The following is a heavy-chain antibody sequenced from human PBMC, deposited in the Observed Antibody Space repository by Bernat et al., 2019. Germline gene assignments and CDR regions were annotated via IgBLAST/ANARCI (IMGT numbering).Heavy chain of an antibody. CDR1: GFTFSSYS. V-gene: IGHV3-48*01. Sequence: EVQLVESGGGLVQPGGSLRLSCAASGFTFSSYSMNWVRQAPGKGLEWVSYISSSSSTIYYADSAKGRFTISRDNAKNSLYLHMNSLRAEDTAVYYCARDFPTGYSGYDYYYYGMDVWGQGTTVTVSS. D-gene: IGHD5-12*01. CDR2: ISSSSSTI. CDR3: ARDFPTGYSGYDYYYYGMDV. J-gene: IGHJ6*02.